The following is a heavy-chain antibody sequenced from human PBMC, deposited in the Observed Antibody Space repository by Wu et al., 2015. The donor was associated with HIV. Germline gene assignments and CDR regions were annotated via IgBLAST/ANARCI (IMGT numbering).Heavy chain of an antibody. D-gene: IGHD2-2*01. Sequence: QVQLVQSGAEVKKPGASVKVSCKASGYTFTGYYIHWVRQAPGQGLEWMGWINPKSGGTNYAQKFQGRVTMTRDTSISTAYMELSRLRSDDTAVYYCFVYFRYQLPDTNDAFDIWGQGTMVTVSS. CDR3: FVYFRYQLPDTNDAFDI. CDR1: GYTFTGYY. J-gene: IGHJ3*02. CDR2: INPKSGGT. V-gene: IGHV1-2*02.